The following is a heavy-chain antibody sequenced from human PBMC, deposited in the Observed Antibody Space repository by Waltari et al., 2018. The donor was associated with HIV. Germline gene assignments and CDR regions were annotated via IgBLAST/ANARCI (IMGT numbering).Heavy chain of an antibody. D-gene: IGHD3-3*01. CDR2: ISSSSSTI. J-gene: IGHJ4*02. Sequence: EVQLVESGGGLVQPGGSLRLSCAASGFTFSSYSMNWVRQAPGKGLEWVSYISSSSSTIYYADSVKGRFTISRDNAKNSLYLQMNSLRDEDTAVYYCARGSAYYDFWSGYLFDYWGQGTLVTVSS. V-gene: IGHV3-48*02. CDR1: GFTFSSYS. CDR3: ARGSAYYDFWSGYLFDY.